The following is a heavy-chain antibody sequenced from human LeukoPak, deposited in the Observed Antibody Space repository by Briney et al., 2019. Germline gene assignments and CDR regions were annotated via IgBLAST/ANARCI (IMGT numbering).Heavy chain of an antibody. CDR1: GFTFSNAW. D-gene: IGHD2-15*01. V-gene: IGHV3-21*01. Sequence: SPGGSLRLSCAASGFTFSNAWMNWVRQAPGKGLEWVSSISSSRTYIYYADSVKGRFTISRDNDKNSLYLQMSSLRVEDTAVYYCVREASVSLRGTRRCSGGGCYHWYLNLWGRGTLVTVSS. J-gene: IGHJ2*01. CDR3: VREASVSLRGTRRCSGGGCYHWYLNL. CDR2: ISSSRTYI.